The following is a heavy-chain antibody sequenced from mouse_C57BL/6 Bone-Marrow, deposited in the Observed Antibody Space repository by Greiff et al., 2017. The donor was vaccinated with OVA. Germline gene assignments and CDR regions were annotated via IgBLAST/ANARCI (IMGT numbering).Heavy chain of an antibody. CDR3: ASGGTTVVAPHWYFEV. J-gene: IGHJ1*03. V-gene: IGHV14-3*01. CDR2: IDPANGNT. Sequence: EVQRVESVAELVRPGASVKLSCTASGFNIKNTYMHWVKQRPEQGLEWIGRIDPANGNTKYAPKFQGKATITADTSSNTADLQLRRLTSEDTAIYYCASGGTTVVAPHWYFEVWGTGTTVTVAS. D-gene: IGHD1-1*01. CDR1: GFNIKNTY.